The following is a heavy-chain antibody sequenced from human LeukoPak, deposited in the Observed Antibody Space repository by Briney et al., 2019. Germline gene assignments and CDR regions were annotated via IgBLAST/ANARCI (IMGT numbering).Heavy chain of an antibody. CDR1: GFTFSNYW. J-gene: IGHJ4*02. CDR3: ARGSGWYYY. V-gene: IGHV3-7*04. Sequence: GGSLRLSCAGSGFTFSNYWLSWVRQAPGKGLEWVANIQQDGREKYYVDSVKGRFTISRDNAENSLYLQMNSLRAEDTAVYYCARGSGWYYYWGQGTLVTVSS. D-gene: IGHD6-19*01. CDR2: IQQDGREK.